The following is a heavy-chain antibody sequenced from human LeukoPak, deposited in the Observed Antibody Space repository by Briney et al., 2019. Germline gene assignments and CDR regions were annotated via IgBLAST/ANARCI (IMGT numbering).Heavy chain of an antibody. J-gene: IGHJ6*02. D-gene: IGHD3-10*01. V-gene: IGHV4-34*01. Sequence: SEALSLTCAVYGGSFSGYYWSWIRQPPGKGLEWIGEIHHSGSTNYNPSLKSRVTISVDTSKNQFSVNLRSVTAADTAVYYCASSQIWFGEFLGEFHYGMDVWGPGTTVAVSS. CDR3: ASSQIWFGEFLGEFHYGMDV. CDR2: IHHSGST. CDR1: GGSFSGYY.